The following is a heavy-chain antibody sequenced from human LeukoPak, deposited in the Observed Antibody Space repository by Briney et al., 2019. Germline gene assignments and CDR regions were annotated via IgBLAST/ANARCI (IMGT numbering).Heavy chain of an antibody. CDR2: ISSSSSYI. J-gene: IGHJ3*02. D-gene: IGHD2-15*01. V-gene: IGHV3-21*01. Sequence: GGSLRLSCAASGFTFSSYRMNWVRQAPGKGLEWVSSISSSSSYIYYADSVKGRFTISRDNAKKSLLLQMNSLRAEDTALYYCARGYSRAAFDIWGQGTMVTVSS. CDR1: GFTFSSYR. CDR3: ARGYSRAAFDI.